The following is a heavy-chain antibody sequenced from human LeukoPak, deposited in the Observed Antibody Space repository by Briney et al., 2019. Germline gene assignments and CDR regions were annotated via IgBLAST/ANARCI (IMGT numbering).Heavy chain of an antibody. CDR2: IIPILGIA. V-gene: IGHV1-69*04. Sequence: SVKVSCKASGGTFSRYAISWVRQAPGQGLEWMGRIIPILGIANYAQKFQGRVTITADKSTSTAYMELSSLRSEDTAVYYCARVSDFYYGMDVWGQGTTVTVSS. CDR3: ARVSDFYYGMDV. CDR1: GGTFSRYA. J-gene: IGHJ6*02.